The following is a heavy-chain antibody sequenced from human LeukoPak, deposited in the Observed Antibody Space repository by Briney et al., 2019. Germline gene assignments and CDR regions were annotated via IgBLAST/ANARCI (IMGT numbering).Heavy chain of an antibody. CDR2: TYYTSKWYN. Sequence: SQTLSLTCAISGDSVSSNRAAWNWFRQSPSRGLEWLGRTYYTSKWYNDYAVSVKSRITVNPDTSKNQFSLHLNSVTPEDTAVYYCARQGFRQFDPWGQGTLVTVSS. CDR3: ARQGFRQFDP. J-gene: IGHJ5*02. V-gene: IGHV6-1*01. CDR1: GDSVSSNRAA. D-gene: IGHD3-3*01.